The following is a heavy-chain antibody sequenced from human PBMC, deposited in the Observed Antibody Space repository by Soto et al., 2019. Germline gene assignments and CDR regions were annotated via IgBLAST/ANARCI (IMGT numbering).Heavy chain of an antibody. CDR2: ISYDGSNK. CDR3: AREYSSIGRCFDY. J-gene: IGHJ4*02. D-gene: IGHD6-13*01. V-gene: IGHV3-30-3*01. CDR1: GFTFSSYA. Sequence: GGSLRLSCAASGFTFSSYAMHWVRQAPGKGLEWVAVISYDGSNKYYADSVKGRFTISRDNSKNTLYLQMNSLRAEDTAVYYCAREYSSIGRCFDYWGQGTLVTVSS.